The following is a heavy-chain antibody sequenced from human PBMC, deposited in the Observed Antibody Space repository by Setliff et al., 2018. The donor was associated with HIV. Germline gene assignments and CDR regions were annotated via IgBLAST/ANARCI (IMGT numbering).Heavy chain of an antibody. CDR3: ARVIQGPYYLDN. CDR2: INEDGSDK. V-gene: IGHV3-7*01. D-gene: IGHD2-21*01. J-gene: IGHJ4*02. Sequence: GGSLRLSCAASGFTFSSSWMSWVRQAPGEGLEWVANINEDGSDKYYMDSVKGRFSISRDNAKNSLFLQMNDLRAEDTAIYFCARVIQGPYYLDNWGQGVLVTVSS. CDR1: GFTFSSSW.